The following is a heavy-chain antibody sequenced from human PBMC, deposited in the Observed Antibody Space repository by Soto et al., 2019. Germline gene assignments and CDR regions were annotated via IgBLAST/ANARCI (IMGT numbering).Heavy chain of an antibody. CDR2: IYYKGRT. J-gene: IGHJ4*02. D-gene: IGHD3-9*01. V-gene: IGHV4-39*01. CDR1: GGSISSSSYY. Sequence: SETPSLTCTVSGGSISSSSYYWGWIRQPPGKGLEWIGRIYYKGRTYYKPALKRRGTKSVDTSKNQFSLKLSSVTAADTSVYYCARHPRSTGRPHYWGQGTLVTVSS. CDR3: ARHPRSTGRPHY.